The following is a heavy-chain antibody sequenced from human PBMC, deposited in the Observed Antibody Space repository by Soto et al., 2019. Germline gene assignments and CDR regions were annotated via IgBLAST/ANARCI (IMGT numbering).Heavy chain of an antibody. CDR2: IYYSGST. CDR3: ARSFWRTGYYYYVMYV. Sequence: PSETLSITCTVSGGSISSGDYYWSWIRQPPGKGLEWIGYIYYSGSTYYNPSLKSRVTISVDTSKNQFSLKLSSVTAADTAGYYCARSFWRTGYYYYVMYVWARGPTVTVSS. V-gene: IGHV4-30-4*01. J-gene: IGHJ6*01. CDR1: GGSISSGDYY. D-gene: IGHD3-3*01.